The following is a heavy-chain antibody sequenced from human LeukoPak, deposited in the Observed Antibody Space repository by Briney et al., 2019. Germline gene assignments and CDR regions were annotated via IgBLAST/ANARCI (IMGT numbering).Heavy chain of an antibody. CDR3: ARAPRDSSSSNYMRRFDY. Sequence: PSETLSLTCAVSGYSISSDNYWVWVRQPPGQGLEWTGGIYHSGSTYYNPSLKSRVTMSVDTSKNQFSLKLSSVTAADTAVYYCARAPRDSSSSNYMRRFDYWGQGTLVTVSS. CDR1: GYSISSDNY. D-gene: IGHD3-22*01. CDR2: IYHSGST. V-gene: IGHV4-38-2*01. J-gene: IGHJ4*02.